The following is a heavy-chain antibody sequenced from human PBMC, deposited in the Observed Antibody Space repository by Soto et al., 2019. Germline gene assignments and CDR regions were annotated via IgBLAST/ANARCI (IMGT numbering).Heavy chain of an antibody. Sequence: EVQLVESGGGLVQPGGSLRLSCVASGLTFSSFSMNWVRQAPGKGLEWISYISSSASTIYYADSVKGRFTISRDNAKNSLFLKMNSLRAEDRAVFYCASGGGYFHYGGREPLVPVP. CDR3: ASGGGYFHY. D-gene: IGHD3-22*01. CDR2: ISSSASTI. CDR1: GLTFSSFS. V-gene: IGHV3-48*01. J-gene: IGHJ4*02.